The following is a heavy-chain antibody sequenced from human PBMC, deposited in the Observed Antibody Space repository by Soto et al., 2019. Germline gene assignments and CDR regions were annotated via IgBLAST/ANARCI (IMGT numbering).Heavy chain of an antibody. D-gene: IGHD3-10*01. CDR3: ARANYGSGSNYYYGMDV. CDR1: GFTFSRYG. CDR2: IWFDGGNK. J-gene: IGHJ6*02. Sequence: QVELVESGGGVVQPGRSLRLSCAAAGFTFSRYGMHWVRQAPGKGLEWVAVIWFDGGNKYYTDSVKGRFTISRDNSKNTLDLQMNSLRVEDTVLYYCARANYGSGSNYYYGMDVWGQGTTVTVSS. V-gene: IGHV3-33*01.